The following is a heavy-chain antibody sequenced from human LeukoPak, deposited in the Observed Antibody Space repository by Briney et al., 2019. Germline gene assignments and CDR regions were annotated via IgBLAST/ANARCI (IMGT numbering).Heavy chain of an antibody. V-gene: IGHV4-30-2*01. CDR1: GGSISNGAYS. D-gene: IGHD3-10*01. CDR3: ARNYYGSGSYYIDL. J-gene: IGHJ5*02. CDR2: IYHSGST. Sequence: SQTLSLTCAVSGGSISNGAYSWSWIRQPPGKGLEWIGYIYHSGSTYYNPSLKSRVTISLDRSKNQFSVKVNSVTVADTAVYYCARNYYGSGSYYIDLWGQGALVTVSS.